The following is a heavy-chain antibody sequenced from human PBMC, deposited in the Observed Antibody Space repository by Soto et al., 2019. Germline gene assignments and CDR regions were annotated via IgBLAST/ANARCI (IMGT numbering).Heavy chain of an antibody. CDR2: ISESGGST. V-gene: IGHV3-23*01. CDR3: AKRSPYSSGWYSPIFDY. CDR1: GFSFSDYA. D-gene: IGHD6-13*01. Sequence: GGSLRLSCAASGFSFSDYAMCWVRQAPGKGLEWVSVISESGGSTHYADSVRGRFTVSRDNSKNSLSLRMNSLRDEDTAVYFCAKRSPYSSGWYSPIFDYWGQGALVTVSS. J-gene: IGHJ4*02.